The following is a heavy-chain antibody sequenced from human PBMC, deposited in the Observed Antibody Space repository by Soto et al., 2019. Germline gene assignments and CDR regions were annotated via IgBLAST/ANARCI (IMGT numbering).Heavy chain of an antibody. CDR1: GFTFSSYA. D-gene: IGHD4-4*01. V-gene: IGHV3-30-3*01. CDR2: ISYDGSNK. J-gene: IGHJ2*01. CDR3: ARPLWRDDYNWGYFDL. Sequence: QVQLVESGGGVVQPGRSVRLSCAASGFTFSSYAMHWVRQVPGKGLEWMAVISYDGSNKYYADSVKGRFTISRDNSKNTLYLQMNSLRAEDTAVYYCARPLWRDDYNWGYFDLWGRGTLVTVSS.